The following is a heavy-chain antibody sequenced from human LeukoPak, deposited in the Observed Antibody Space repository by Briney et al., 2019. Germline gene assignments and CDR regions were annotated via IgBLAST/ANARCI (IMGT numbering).Heavy chain of an antibody. D-gene: IGHD2-15*01. Sequence: QAGGSLRLSCAASGFTFSSYWMSWVRQAPGKGLEWVANIEQDGSEKYYVDSVKGRFTISRDNAKNSLYLQMNSLRAEDTAVYYCARDKIVVVVAATTGGWLDPWGQGTLVTVSS. J-gene: IGHJ5*02. CDR2: IEQDGSEK. V-gene: IGHV3-7*01. CDR3: ARDKIVVVVAATTGGWLDP. CDR1: GFTFSSYW.